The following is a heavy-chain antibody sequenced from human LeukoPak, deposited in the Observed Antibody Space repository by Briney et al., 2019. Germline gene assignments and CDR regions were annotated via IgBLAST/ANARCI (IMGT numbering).Heavy chain of an antibody. J-gene: IGHJ3*02. CDR1: DDSFSSHY. CDR3: ARDLVTVTKGFDI. CDR2: ISYIGST. V-gene: IGHV4-59*11. D-gene: IGHD4-17*01. Sequence: PSETLSLTCAVSDDSFSSHYWTWIRQPPGKGLEWIGYISYIGSTNYNPSLKSRDTISIDTSKNQFSLKLSSVTPADTAVYYCARDLVTVTKGFDIWGQGTMVSVSS.